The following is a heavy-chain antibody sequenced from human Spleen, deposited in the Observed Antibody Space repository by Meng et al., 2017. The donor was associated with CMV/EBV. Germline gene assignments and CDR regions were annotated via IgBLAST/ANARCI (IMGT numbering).Heavy chain of an antibody. V-gene: IGHV5-51*01. CDR3: ARGLDYYYDSSGYSRDAFDI. D-gene: IGHD3-22*01. CDR1: GYSFISYW. Sequence: GESLKISCKGSGYSFISYWIGWVRQMPGKGLEWMGIIYPGDSDTRYSPSFQGQVTISADKSVSTAHLQWSSLKASDTAMYYCARGLDYYYDSSGYSRDAFDIWGQGTMVTVSS. CDR2: IYPGDSDT. J-gene: IGHJ3*02.